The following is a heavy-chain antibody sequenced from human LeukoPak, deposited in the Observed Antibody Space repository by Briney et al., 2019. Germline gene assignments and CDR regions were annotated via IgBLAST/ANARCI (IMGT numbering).Heavy chain of an antibody. CDR2: MNPNSGNT. D-gene: IGHD3-10*01. J-gene: IGHJ4*02. V-gene: IGHV1-8*01. CDR1: GYTFTSYD. Sequence: GASVKVSCKASGYTFTSYDINWVRQATGQGLEWMGWMNPNSGNTGYAQKFQGRVTMTRNTSISTAYMELSSLRSEDTAVYYCARGGILWFGELLDYFDYWGQGTLVTVSS. CDR3: ARGGILWFGELLDYFDY.